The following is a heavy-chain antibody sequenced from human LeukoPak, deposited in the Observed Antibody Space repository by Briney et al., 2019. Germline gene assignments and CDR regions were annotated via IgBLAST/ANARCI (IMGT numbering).Heavy chain of an antibody. J-gene: IGHJ4*02. CDR1: GGSINSGVYC. D-gene: IGHD1-26*01. CDR2: IYTNGNS. V-gene: IGHV4-61*02. CDR3: VKDRGSYVTDC. Sequence: SETLSLTCTVSGGSINSGVYCWSWIRQPAGKGLEWIGRIYTNGNSDYDPSLESRVTISLDTSNNQFSLRLNSVTAADTAVYSCVKDRGSYVTDCWGQGTLVTVSS.